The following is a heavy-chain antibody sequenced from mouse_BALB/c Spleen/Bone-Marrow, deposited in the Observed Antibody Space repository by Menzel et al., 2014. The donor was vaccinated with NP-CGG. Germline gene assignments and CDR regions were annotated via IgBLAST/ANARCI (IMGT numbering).Heavy chain of an antibody. V-gene: IGHV1S29*02. CDR3: ARKDYDSFFDY. J-gene: IGHJ2*01. CDR2: IYPYNGGT. CDR1: GYTFTDYN. D-gene: IGHD2-4*01. Sequence: VQLKDSGPEQVKPGASAKISCKASGYTFTDYNMHWVKQSHGKSLEWIGYIYPYNGGTGYNQKFKTKATLTVDNSSSTAYMELRSLTSEDSAVYYCARKDYDSFFDYWGQGTTLTVSS.